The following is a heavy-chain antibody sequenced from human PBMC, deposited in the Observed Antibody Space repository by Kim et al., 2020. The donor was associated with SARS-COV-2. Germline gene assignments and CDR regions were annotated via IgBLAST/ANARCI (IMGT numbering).Heavy chain of an antibody. Sequence: EYAASVRSRITVNPDTSKNQFSLQLHSVTPEDTAVYFCARVNIDNWFDPWGQGTLVTVSS. D-gene: IGHD3-16*02. J-gene: IGHJ5*02. CDR3: ARVNIDNWFDP. V-gene: IGHV6-1*01.